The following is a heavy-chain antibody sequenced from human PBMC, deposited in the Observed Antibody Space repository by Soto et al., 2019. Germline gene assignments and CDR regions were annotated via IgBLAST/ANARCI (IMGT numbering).Heavy chain of an antibody. CDR1: GGSFSGYY. J-gene: IGHJ5*02. Sequence: QVQLQQWGAGLLKPSETLSLTCAVYGGSFSGYYWSWIRQPPGKGLEWIGEINHSGSTNYNPSLKSRVTISVDTSKNQFSLKLSSVTAADTAVYYSARGGWLVNWFDPWGQGTLVTVSS. CDR2: INHSGST. D-gene: IGHD6-19*01. V-gene: IGHV4-34*01. CDR3: ARGGWLVNWFDP.